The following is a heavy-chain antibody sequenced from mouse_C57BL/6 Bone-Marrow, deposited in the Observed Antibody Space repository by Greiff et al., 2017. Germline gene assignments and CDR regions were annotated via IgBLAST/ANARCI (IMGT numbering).Heavy chain of an antibody. V-gene: IGHV14-4*01. Sequence: EVQLQQSGAELVRPGASVKLSCTASGFNIKDDYMHWVKQRPEQGLEWIGWIDPEKGDTEYASKVQGKGTIAADTSSNTAYLQLSSLTSEDTAVYYCTTSGFFFSYWGQGPLVTVSA. CDR2: IDPEKGDT. CDR1: GFNIKDDY. J-gene: IGHJ3*01. CDR3: TTSGFFFSY. D-gene: IGHD3-1*01.